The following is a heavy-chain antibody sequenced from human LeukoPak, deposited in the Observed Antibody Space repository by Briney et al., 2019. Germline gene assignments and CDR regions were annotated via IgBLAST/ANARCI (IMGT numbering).Heavy chain of an antibody. CDR2: ISGSGGST. CDR3: ARGEPIDIVVPYYYGMDV. CDR1: GFTFSSYA. D-gene: IGHD2-2*01. Sequence: GGSLRLSCAASGFTFSSYAMSWVRQAPGKGLEWVSAISGSGGSTYYADSVKGRFTISRDNAKNSLYLQMNSLRAEDTAVYYCARGEPIDIVVPYYYGMDVWGQGTTVTVSS. J-gene: IGHJ6*02. V-gene: IGHV3-23*01.